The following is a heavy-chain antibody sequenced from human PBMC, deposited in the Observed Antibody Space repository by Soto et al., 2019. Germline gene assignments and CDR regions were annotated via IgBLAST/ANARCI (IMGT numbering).Heavy chain of an antibody. CDR2: INAGNGNT. Sequence: AASVKVSCKASGYTFTSYAMHWVRQAPGQRLEWMGWINAGNGNTKYSQKFQGRVTITRDTSASTAYMELSSLRSEDTAVYYCARTYYDFWSGTNPRSGSFDYWGQGTLVTVSS. V-gene: IGHV1-3*01. CDR3: ARTYYDFWSGTNPRSGSFDY. CDR1: GYTFTSYA. J-gene: IGHJ4*02. D-gene: IGHD3-3*01.